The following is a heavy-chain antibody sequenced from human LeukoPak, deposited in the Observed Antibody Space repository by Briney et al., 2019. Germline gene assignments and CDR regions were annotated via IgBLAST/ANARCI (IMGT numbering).Heavy chain of an antibody. V-gene: IGHV3-30*18. Sequence: GGSLRLSCAASGFTFSNYGMHWVRQAPGKGLEWVAVILYDGSNKCYADSVKGRFTISRDNSKNTVYLQMNSLRAEDTAVYYCANHLGSGWSFKYWGQGTLVTVSS. CDR2: ILYDGSNK. J-gene: IGHJ4*02. CDR3: ANHLGSGWSFKY. CDR1: GFTFSNYG. D-gene: IGHD6-19*01.